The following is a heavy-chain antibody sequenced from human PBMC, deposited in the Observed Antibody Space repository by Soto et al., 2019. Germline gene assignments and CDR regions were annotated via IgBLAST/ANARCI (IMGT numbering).Heavy chain of an antibody. CDR1: GYTFTSYA. Sequence: ASVKVSCKASGYTFTSYAMHWVRQAPGQRLEWMGWINAGNGNTKYSQKFQGRVAITRDTSASTAYMELSSLRSEDTAVYYCACRSIAARPHPYYFDYWGQGTLVTVST. V-gene: IGHV1-3*01. D-gene: IGHD6-6*01. CDR2: INAGNGNT. CDR3: ACRSIAARPHPYYFDY. J-gene: IGHJ4*02.